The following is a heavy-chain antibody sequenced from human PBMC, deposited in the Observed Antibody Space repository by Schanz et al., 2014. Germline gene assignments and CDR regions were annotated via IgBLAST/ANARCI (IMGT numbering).Heavy chain of an antibody. CDR3: AKNQYDDVDLSSFYFDF. Sequence: EVQLLESGGGLVQPGGSLRLSCASSGFSFTTYAMSWVRQAPGKGLEWVSFVHPGGSTYYPDSVKGRFTISRDSSKNTLYLQMNSLSPEDTAIYYCAKNQYDDVDLSSFYFDFWGQGTLVTVSS. CDR1: GFSFTTYA. J-gene: IGHJ4*02. CDR2: FVHPGGST. V-gene: IGHV3-23*03. D-gene: IGHD3-10*02.